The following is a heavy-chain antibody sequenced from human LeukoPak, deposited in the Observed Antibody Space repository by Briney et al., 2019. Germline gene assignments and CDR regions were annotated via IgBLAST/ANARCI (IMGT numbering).Heavy chain of an antibody. CDR2: ISYDGSNK. CDR1: GFTFSSYA. CDR3: ARGRSDAFDI. V-gene: IGHV3-30-3*01. Sequence: PGGSLRLSCAASGFTFSSYAMHWVRQAPGKGLEWVAVISYDGSNKYYADSVKGRFTISRDNSENTLYLQMNSLRAEDTAVYYCARGRSDAFDIWGQGTMVTVSS. J-gene: IGHJ3*02. D-gene: IGHD3-10*01.